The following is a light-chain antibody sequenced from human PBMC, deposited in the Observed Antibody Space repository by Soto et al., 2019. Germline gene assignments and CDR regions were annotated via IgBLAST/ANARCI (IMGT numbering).Light chain of an antibody. Sequence: SVLTQQPSACGTPGQRFTVSCSGSISNIASNTVNWYQQLPGTDPKLLIYSNDQRPSGVPDRLSASKSGPSASLAISGLQSAEEADYYCASWDDSLNGHVFGTGTKVTV. CDR1: ISNIASNT. CDR3: ASWDDSLNGHV. CDR2: SND. V-gene: IGLV1-44*01. J-gene: IGLJ1*01.